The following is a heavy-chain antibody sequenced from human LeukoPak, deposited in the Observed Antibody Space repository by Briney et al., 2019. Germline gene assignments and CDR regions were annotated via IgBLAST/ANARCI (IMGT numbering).Heavy chain of an antibody. CDR3: ASGIMITFGGVIAPPSDP. Sequence: ASVKVSCKASGYTFTGYYMHWVRQAPGQGLAWMGWINPNSGGTNYAQKFQGRVTMTRDTSISTAYMELSRLRSDDTAVYYCASGIMITFGGVIAPPSDPWGQGTLVTVSS. CDR2: INPNSGGT. D-gene: IGHD3-16*02. CDR1: GYTFTGYY. V-gene: IGHV1-2*02. J-gene: IGHJ5*02.